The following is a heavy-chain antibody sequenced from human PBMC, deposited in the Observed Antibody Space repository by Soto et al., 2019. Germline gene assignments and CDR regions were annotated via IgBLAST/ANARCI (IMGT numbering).Heavy chain of an antibody. J-gene: IGHJ4*02. D-gene: IGHD3-16*02. CDR1: GGSISSYY. Sequence: PSETLSLTCTVSGGSISSYYWSWIRQPPGKGLEWIGYIYYSGSTNYNPSPKSRVTISVDTSKNQFSLKLNSVTAADTAVYYCARIYRPGLFDYWGQGTLVTVST. CDR2: IYYSGST. CDR3: ARIYRPGLFDY. V-gene: IGHV4-59*01.